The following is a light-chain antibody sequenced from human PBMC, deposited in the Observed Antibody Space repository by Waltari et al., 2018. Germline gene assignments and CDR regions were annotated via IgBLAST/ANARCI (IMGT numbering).Light chain of an antibody. Sequence: DIQLTQSPSSLSASAGDRVTITCQASQDIADSLYWFQQKPGTAPTILIFDASNLQPRVPSRFSGSGSGTQFVLTIRSLQPDDVGTYYCHNYRFGPPTFGGGTKVEIK. CDR1: QDIADS. V-gene: IGKV1-33*01. J-gene: IGKJ4*01. CDR2: DAS. CDR3: HNYRFGPPT.